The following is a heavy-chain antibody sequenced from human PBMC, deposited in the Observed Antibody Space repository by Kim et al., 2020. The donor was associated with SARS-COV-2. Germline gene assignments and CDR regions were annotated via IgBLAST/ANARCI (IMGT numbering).Heavy chain of an antibody. CDR1: GGSISSSNW. D-gene: IGHD6-19*01. CDR2: IYHSGST. V-gene: IGHV4-4*02. Sequence: SETLSLTCAVSGGSISSSNWWSWVRQPPGKGLEWIGEIYHSGSTNYNPSLKSRVTISVDKSKNQFSLKLSSVTAADTAVYYCAKSEYSSGQGGFDYWGQGTLVTVSS. J-gene: IGHJ4*02. CDR3: AKSEYSSGQGGFDY.